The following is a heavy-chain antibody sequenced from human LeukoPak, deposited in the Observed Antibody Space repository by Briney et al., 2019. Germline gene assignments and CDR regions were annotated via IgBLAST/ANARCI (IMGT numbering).Heavy chain of an antibody. Sequence: GGSLRLSCAASGFTVSSNYMSWVRAAPGKGLEGVSVIFSVSTTYYADSVKGRFTISRDNSKNTLYLQMNSLRAEDTAVYYCAREGNYYDMDVWGQGTTVTVSS. CDR3: AREGNYYDMDV. CDR1: GFTVSSNY. J-gene: IGHJ6*02. V-gene: IGHV3-53*01. CDR2: IFSVSTT.